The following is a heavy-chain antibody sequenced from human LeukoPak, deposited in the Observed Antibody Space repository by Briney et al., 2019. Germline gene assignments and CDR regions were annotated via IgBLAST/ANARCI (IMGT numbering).Heavy chain of an antibody. V-gene: IGHV1-46*01. Sequence: ASVKVSCKASGYTFTSYYMHWVRQAPGQGLEWMGIINPSGGSTSYAQKFQGRVTMTRDTSTSTVYMELSSLRSEDTVVYYCARDLEGSSFTWIQSSTPHAFDYWGQGTLVTVSS. CDR3: ARDLEGSSFTWIQSSTPHAFDY. CDR1: GYTFTSYY. CDR2: INPSGGST. J-gene: IGHJ4*02. D-gene: IGHD5-18*01.